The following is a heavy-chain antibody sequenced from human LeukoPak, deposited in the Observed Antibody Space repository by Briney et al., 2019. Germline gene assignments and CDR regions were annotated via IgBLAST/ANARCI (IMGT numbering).Heavy chain of an antibody. D-gene: IGHD2-2*01. Sequence: PGGSLRLSCAASGFTFSSYAMSWVRQAPGKGLEWVSAISGSGGSTYYADSVKGRFTISRDNSKNTLYLQMNSLRAEGTAVYYCAKDLEHYQYYFDYWGQGTLVTVSS. V-gene: IGHV3-23*01. CDR1: GFTFSSYA. J-gene: IGHJ4*02. CDR3: AKDLEHYQYYFDY. CDR2: ISGSGGST.